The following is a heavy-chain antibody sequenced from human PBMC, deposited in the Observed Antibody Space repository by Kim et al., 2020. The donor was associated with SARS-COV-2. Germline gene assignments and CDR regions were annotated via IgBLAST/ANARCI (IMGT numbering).Heavy chain of an antibody. J-gene: IGHJ4*02. Sequence: YYADSVKGRFTHSRENPKNTLYLQMNSLRAEDTAIYYCARDLAGSRPFDYWGQGTLVTVSS. D-gene: IGHD3-10*01. V-gene: IGHV3-23*01. CDR3: ARDLAGSRPFDY.